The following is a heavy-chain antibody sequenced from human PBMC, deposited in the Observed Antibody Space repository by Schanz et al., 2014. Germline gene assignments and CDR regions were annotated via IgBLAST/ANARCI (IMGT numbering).Heavy chain of an antibody. Sequence: QLVGSGGGLIQPGGSLRLSCTAYGFTLSSYAMHWVRQAPGKGLEWVSALSGSGGSTYYADSVKGRFTISRDNSKNTLYLQMNSLRAEDTAVYYCAKQIHYDILTGTRNWGQGTLVTVSS. J-gene: IGHJ4*02. CDR1: GFTLSSYA. CDR3: AKQIHYDILTGTRN. V-gene: IGHV3-23*04. D-gene: IGHD3-9*01. CDR2: LSGSGGST.